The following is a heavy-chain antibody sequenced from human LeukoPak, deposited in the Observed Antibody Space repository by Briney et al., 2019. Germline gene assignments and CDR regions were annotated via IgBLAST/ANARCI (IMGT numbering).Heavy chain of an antibody. D-gene: IGHD3-22*01. CDR1: GGSFSDYY. Sequence: PSETLSLTCAVYGGSFSDYYWSWIRQPPGKGLEWIGEINRSGSTDYNPSLKSRVTISVDTSKNQFSLKLSSVTAADTAVYYCAYSSGFQQQWGQGTLVTVSS. J-gene: IGHJ1*01. CDR3: AYSSGFQQQ. V-gene: IGHV4-34*01. CDR2: INRSGST.